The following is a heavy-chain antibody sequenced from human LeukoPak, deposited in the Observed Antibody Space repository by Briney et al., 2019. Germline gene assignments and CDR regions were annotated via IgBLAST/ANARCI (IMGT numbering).Heavy chain of an antibody. CDR2: FYYSGHT. V-gene: IGHV4-39*01. Sequence: SETLSLTCTVSGGSISSGGYYWSWIRQPPGKGLEWIGSFYYSGHTYSNPSLKSRVIISADTSRNQFSLRLSSVTATDTATYYCVKLWDYWGQGTLVPVSS. CDR1: GGSISSGGYY. CDR3: VKLWDY. J-gene: IGHJ4*02. D-gene: IGHD2/OR15-2a*01.